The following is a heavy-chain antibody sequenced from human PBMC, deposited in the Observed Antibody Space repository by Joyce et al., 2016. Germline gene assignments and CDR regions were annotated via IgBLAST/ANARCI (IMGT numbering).Heavy chain of an antibody. D-gene: IGHD1-26*01. CDR1: GYTFTNYA. V-gene: IGHV1-3*01. CDR2: INGGNCET. J-gene: IGHJ6*02. CDR3: AREKGIGELTFHPKYFGLDV. Sequence: QVHLAQSGDEVRKPGASVKVSCKGSGYTFTNYAIHWLRQAPGQRREWLGWINGGNCETKNSQKVEGIFSISGDPSASTVYIELRSLTSEDTAVYYCAREKGIGELTFHPKYFGLDVWGQGTTVTVSS.